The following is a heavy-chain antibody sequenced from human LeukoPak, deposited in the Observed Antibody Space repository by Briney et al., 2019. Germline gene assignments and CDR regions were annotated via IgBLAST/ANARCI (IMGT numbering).Heavy chain of an antibody. D-gene: IGHD3-22*01. CDR1: GCTFTSYG. V-gene: IGHV1-18*01. CDR3: ARVRVPTKGKYYYDSSGYYLFDY. J-gene: IGHJ4*02. CDR2: ISAYNGNT. Sequence: ASVKVSCKASGCTFTSYGISWVRQAPGQGLEWMGWISAYNGNTNYAQKLQGRVTMTTDTSTSTAYMELRSLRSDDTAVYYCARVRVPTKGKYYYDSSGYYLFDYWGQGTLVTVSS.